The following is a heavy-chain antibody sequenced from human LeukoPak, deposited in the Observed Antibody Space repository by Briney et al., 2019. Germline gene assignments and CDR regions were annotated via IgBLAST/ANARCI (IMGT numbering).Heavy chain of an antibody. D-gene: IGHD6-19*01. J-gene: IGHJ4*02. CDR1: GGSISRYY. CDR3: ARLTVAGTYVGPWFDY. V-gene: IGHV4-59*01. CDR2: IYYSGST. Sequence: PSETLSLNCTVSGGSISRYYWSWIQQPPGKGLEWIGYIYYSGSTNYNPSLKSRVTISVGTSKNQFSLKLSSVTAADTAVYYCARLTVAGTYVGPWFDYWGQGTLVTVSS.